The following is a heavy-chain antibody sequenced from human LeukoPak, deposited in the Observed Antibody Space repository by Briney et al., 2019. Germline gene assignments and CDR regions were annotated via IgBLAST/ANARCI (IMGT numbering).Heavy chain of an antibody. Sequence: PSETLSLTCTVSGGSISSSSYYWGWIRQPPGKGLEWIGSIYYSGSTYYNPSLKSRVTISVYTSKNQFSLKLSSVTAADTAVYYCARNGGGYCSGGSCYGGFEYYWGQGTLVTVSS. CDR3: ARNGGGYCSGGSCYGGFEYY. CDR1: GGSISSSSYY. V-gene: IGHV4-39*01. J-gene: IGHJ4*02. CDR2: IYYSGST. D-gene: IGHD2-15*01.